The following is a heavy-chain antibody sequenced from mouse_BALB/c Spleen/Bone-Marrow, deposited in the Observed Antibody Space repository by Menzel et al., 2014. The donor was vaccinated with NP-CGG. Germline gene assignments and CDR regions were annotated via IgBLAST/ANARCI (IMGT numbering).Heavy chain of an antibody. D-gene: IGHD3-3*01. CDR3: ARWDNSTFTY. Sequence: EVQLQQSGPELVKPGASVKMSCKASGYTSTSSVMQWLKQKPGQGLEWIGYINPFYDGPKFNEKFKGMLTLTSDKSSNTAYLELSSLTSEDSAVYYCARWDNSTFTYWGQGTLVTVSA. V-gene: IGHV1-14*01. CDR2: INPFYDGP. J-gene: IGHJ3*01. CDR1: GYTSTSSV.